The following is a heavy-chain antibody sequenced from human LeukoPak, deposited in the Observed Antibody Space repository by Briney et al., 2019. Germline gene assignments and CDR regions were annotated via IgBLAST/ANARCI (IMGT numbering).Heavy chain of an antibody. CDR2: TYYRSKWYN. CDR3: AGGTLRGGFDY. CDR1: GDSVSSNSNT. J-gene: IGHJ4*02. V-gene: IGHV6-1*01. Sequence: SQTLSLTCAISGDSVSSNSNTWNWIRQSPSRGLEWLGRTYYRSKWYNDYAVSVKSRVTINPDTSKNQFSLRLNSVTPEDTAVYYCAGGTLRGGFDYWGQGALVTVSS. D-gene: IGHD3-10*01.